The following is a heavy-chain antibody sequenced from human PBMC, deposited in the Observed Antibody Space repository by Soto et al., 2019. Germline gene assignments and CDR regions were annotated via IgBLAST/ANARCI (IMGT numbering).Heavy chain of an antibody. V-gene: IGHV4-59*01. J-gene: IGHJ6*02. CDR1: GGSISSYY. D-gene: IGHD3-10*01. Sequence: QVQLQESGPGLVKPSETLSLTCTVSGGSISSYYWSWIRQPPGKGLEWIGYIYYSGSTNYNPSLKSRVTISVDTSKNQFSLKLSSVTAADTAVYYCARDLWGYGSGSDYYYYGMDVWGQGTTVTVSS. CDR3: ARDLWGYGSGSDYYYYGMDV. CDR2: IYYSGST.